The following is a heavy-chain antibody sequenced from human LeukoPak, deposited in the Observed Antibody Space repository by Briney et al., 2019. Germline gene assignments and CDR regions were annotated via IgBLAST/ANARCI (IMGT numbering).Heavy chain of an antibody. V-gene: IGHV3-66*02. D-gene: IGHD1-1*01. J-gene: IGHJ6*03. Sequence: GGSLRLSCAASGFTVSSNYMSWVRQAPGKGLDGVSVIYNGGSTYYADSVKGRFTISRDNSKNQLYLQMNSLRAEDTAVYYCARDVRTGYYYYYTDVWGKGTTVTVSS. CDR2: IYNGGST. CDR1: GFTVSSNY. CDR3: ARDVRTGYYYYYTDV.